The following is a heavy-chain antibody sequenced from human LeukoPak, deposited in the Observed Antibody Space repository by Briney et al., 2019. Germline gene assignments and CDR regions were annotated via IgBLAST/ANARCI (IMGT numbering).Heavy chain of an antibody. CDR3: VNQISGWVY. V-gene: IGHV3-64D*06. J-gene: IGHJ4*02. D-gene: IGHD6-19*01. Sequence: GGSLRLSCSASGFTFSTLPMHWVRQAPGKGLEYVSGSSSNGGSTYYGDSVKGRFIISRDNSKNTLYLQMSSLKPEDTAVYYCVNQISGWVYWGQGTLVTVSS. CDR1: GFTFSTLP. CDR2: SSSNGGST.